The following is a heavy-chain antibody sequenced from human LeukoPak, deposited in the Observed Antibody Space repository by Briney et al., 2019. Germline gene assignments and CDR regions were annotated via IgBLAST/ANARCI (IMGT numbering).Heavy chain of an antibody. D-gene: IGHD1-26*01. CDR2: FDPEDGET. Sequence: ASVKVSCTVSGYTLTELSMHWVRQAPGKGLEWMGGFDPEDGETIYAQKFQGRVTMTEDTSTDTAYMELSSLRSEDTAVYYCATQMGSGSYISPYFDYWGQGTLVTVSS. CDR1: GYTLTELS. V-gene: IGHV1-24*01. J-gene: IGHJ4*02. CDR3: ATQMGSGSYISPYFDY.